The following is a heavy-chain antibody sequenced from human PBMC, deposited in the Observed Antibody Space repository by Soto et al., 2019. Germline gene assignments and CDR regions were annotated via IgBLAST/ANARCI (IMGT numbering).Heavy chain of an antibody. CDR2: INHSGST. V-gene: IGHV4-34*01. CDR1: GGSFSGYY. D-gene: IGHD6-13*01. CDR3: ARNIAGHFDY. J-gene: IGHJ4*02. Sequence: PSETLSLTCAVYGGSFSGYYWSWIRQPPGKGLEWIGEINHSGSTNYNPSLKSRVTISVDTSKNQFSLKLSSVTAADTAVYYCARNIAGHFDYWGQGTLVTVS.